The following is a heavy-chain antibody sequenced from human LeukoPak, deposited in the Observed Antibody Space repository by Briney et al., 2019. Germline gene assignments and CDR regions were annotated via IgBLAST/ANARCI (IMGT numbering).Heavy chain of an antibody. J-gene: IGHJ4*02. CDR1: GGSISSYY. CDR3: ARQGANWGWTSPYYFDY. CDR2: INNDGST. Sequence: PSETLSLTCTVSGGSISSYYWSWIRQPPGKGLEYIGYINNDGSTNYNPSLKSRVTISLDTSKNQFSLKLSSVTAADTAVYYCARQGANWGWTSPYYFDYWGQGTLVTVSS. V-gene: IGHV4-59*08. D-gene: IGHD7-27*01.